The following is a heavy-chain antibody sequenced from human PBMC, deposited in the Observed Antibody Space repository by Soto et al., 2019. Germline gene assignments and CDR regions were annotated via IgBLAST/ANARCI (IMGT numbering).Heavy chain of an antibody. CDR2: IVVGSGNT. CDR1: GFTFTSSA. V-gene: IGHV1-58*02. D-gene: IGHD3-22*01. CDR3: ARSRANYYDSRGYYYSTFDY. Sequence: SVKVSCKASGFTFTSSAMQWVRQARGQRLEWIGWIVVGSGNTNYAQKFQERVTITRDMSTSTAYMELSSLRSEDTAVYYCARSRANYYDSRGYYYSTFDYWGQGTLVTVSS. J-gene: IGHJ4*02.